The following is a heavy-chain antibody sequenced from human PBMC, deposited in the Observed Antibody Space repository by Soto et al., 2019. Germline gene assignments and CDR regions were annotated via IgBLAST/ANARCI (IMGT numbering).Heavy chain of an antibody. J-gene: IGHJ4*02. CDR1: GFTFSDYA. Sequence: LRLSCTASGFTFSDYAMAWVRHAPGKGLEWVSTISGGSSVTYYGDSVKGRFTISRDNAKKTLFLQLNRLSAEDTATYYCAKVLSKNYYYPFDFWGQGTQVTVSS. D-gene: IGHD3-10*01. CDR3: AKVLSKNYYYPFDF. V-gene: IGHV3-23*01. CDR2: ISGGSSVT.